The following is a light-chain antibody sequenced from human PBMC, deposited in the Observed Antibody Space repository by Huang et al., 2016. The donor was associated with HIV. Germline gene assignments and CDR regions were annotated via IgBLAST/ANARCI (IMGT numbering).Light chain of an antibody. J-gene: IGKJ1*01. CDR3: QQYYASPQT. CDR1: QTVNSN. Sequence: EIVMTQSPATLSVSPGESATLSCRASQTVNSNLAWYQHKPGQAPRLLIYGASTRATGVPARFSGSGSGTHFTLTIGNLEADDAAIYYCQQYYASPQTFGQGTRV. CDR2: GAS. V-gene: IGKV3-15*01.